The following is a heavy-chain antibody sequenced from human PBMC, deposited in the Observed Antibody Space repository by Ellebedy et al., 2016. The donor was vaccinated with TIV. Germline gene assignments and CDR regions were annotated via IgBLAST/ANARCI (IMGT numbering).Heavy chain of an antibody. CDR3: AGRGVVLPAAYYYYYYMDV. J-gene: IGHJ6*03. V-gene: IGHV3-48*04. D-gene: IGHD2-2*01. CDR2: LSSSSTSI. CDR1: GFTFSGYS. Sequence: GESLKISXAASGFTFSGYSMNWVRQAPGKGLELVSYLSSSSTSIYYTDSVKGRFTISRDNAKNSLYLQMNSLRAEDTAVYYCAGRGVVLPAAYYYYYYMDVWGKGTTVTVSS.